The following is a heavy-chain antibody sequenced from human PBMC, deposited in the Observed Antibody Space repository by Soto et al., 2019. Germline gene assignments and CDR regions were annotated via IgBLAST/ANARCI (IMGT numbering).Heavy chain of an antibody. Sequence: EAQLLESGGGLVQPGGSLRLSCAASGFTFSTYAMSWVRQGPGKGLEWVSAISGSGGSTDYADSVKGRFTISRDNSKNTLYLQMNSLRAEDTAVYYCAKDRDSGSYSDYWGQGTLVTVSS. CDR2: ISGSGGST. CDR3: AKDRDSGSYSDY. J-gene: IGHJ4*03. D-gene: IGHD2-15*01. V-gene: IGHV3-23*01. CDR1: GFTFSTYA.